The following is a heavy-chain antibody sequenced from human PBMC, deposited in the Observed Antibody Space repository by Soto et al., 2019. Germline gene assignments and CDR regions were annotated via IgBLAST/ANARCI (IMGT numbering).Heavy chain of an antibody. D-gene: IGHD6-13*01. Sequence: QVQLVQSGAEVKKPGASVKVSCKASGYTFTSYDINWVRQATGQGLEWMGWMNPNSGNTGYAQKFQGRVTMTRHTSINTAYMELSSLRSDDTAVYYCARPWEQQLVLCFAYWGQGTLVTVSS. CDR2: MNPNSGNT. CDR1: GYTFTSYD. CDR3: ARPWEQQLVLCFAY. V-gene: IGHV1-8*01. J-gene: IGHJ4*02.